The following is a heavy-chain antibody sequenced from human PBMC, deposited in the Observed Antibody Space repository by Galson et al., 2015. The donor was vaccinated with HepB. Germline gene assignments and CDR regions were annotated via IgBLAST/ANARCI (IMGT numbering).Heavy chain of an antibody. CDR3: ARDPISGVSSSNKGGFDY. CDR1: GGSISSSSYY. D-gene: IGHD6-6*01. J-gene: IGHJ4*02. Sequence: TLSLTCTVSGGSISSSSYYWSWIRQHPGKGLEWIGYIYYSGSTYYNPSLKSRVTISVDTSKNQFSLKLSSVTAADTAVYYCARDPISGVSSSNKGGFDYWGQGTLVTVSS. V-gene: IGHV4-31*03. CDR2: IYYSGST.